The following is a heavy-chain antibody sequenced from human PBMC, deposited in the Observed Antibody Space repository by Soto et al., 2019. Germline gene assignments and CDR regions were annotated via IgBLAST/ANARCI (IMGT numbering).Heavy chain of an antibody. CDR1: GGSITSNW. V-gene: IGHV4-4*02. CDR3: ARVTGRYYYGMDV. Sequence: SETLSLTCAVSGGSITSNWWSWVRQPPGKGLEWIGEIYHNGSINYNPSPRSRVTISIDTSKNQFSLKLSSVTAADTAVYYCARVTGRYYYGMDVWGQGTTVTVSS. CDR2: IYHNGSI. J-gene: IGHJ6*02.